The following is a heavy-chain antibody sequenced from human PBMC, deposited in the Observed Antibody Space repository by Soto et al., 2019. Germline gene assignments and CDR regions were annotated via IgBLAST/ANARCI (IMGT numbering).Heavy chain of an antibody. Sequence: WETLSLTCTVSVVSISSYYWSWIRQPPGKGLEWIGYIYYSGSTNYNPSLKSRVTISVDTSKNQFSLKLSSVTAADTAVYYCAREGGSYSAEYFLHWGQGTPVTVSX. CDR2: IYYSGST. CDR3: AREGGSYSAEYFLH. V-gene: IGHV4-59*01. D-gene: IGHD1-26*01. CDR1: VVSISSYY. J-gene: IGHJ1*01.